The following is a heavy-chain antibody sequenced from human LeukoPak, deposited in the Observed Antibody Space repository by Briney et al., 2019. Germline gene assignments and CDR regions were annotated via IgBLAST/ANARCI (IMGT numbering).Heavy chain of an antibody. V-gene: IGHV1-69*13. CDR1: GGTFSSYA. CDR2: IIPIFGTA. D-gene: IGHD3-22*01. Sequence: GASVKVSCKASGGTFSSYAISWVRQAPGQGLEWMGGIIPIFGTANYAQKFQGRVTITADESTSTAYMELSSLRSEDTAVCYCARDLSSGYYYWGQGTLVTVSS. J-gene: IGHJ4*02. CDR3: ARDLSSGYYY.